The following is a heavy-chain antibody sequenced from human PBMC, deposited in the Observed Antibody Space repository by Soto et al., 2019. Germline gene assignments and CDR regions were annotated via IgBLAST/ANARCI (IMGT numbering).Heavy chain of an antibody. J-gene: IGHJ4*02. CDR1: GFTFSSYA. D-gene: IGHD6-19*01. Sequence: GSLRLSCAASGFTFSSYAMSWVRQAPGKGLEWVSAISGSGGSTYYADSVKGRFTISRDNSKNTLYLQMNSLRAEDTAVYYCAKDRAWLVLTDSSDYWGQGTLVTVSS. V-gene: IGHV3-23*01. CDR2: ISGSGGST. CDR3: AKDRAWLVLTDSSDY.